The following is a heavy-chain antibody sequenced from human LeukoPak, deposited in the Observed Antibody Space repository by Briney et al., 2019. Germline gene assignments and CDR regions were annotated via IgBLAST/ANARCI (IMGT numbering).Heavy chain of an antibody. CDR2: IYYSGST. CDR1: GGSISSGDYY. CDR3: ARQNTLDYGGSSIDY. D-gene: IGHD4-23*01. V-gene: IGHV4-61*08. Sequence: SETLSLTCTVSGGSISSGDYYWSWIRQPPGKGLEWIGYIYYSGSTNYNPSLKSRVTISVDTSKNQFSLKLSSVTAADTAVYYCARQNTLDYGGSSIDYWGQGTLVTVSS. J-gene: IGHJ4*02.